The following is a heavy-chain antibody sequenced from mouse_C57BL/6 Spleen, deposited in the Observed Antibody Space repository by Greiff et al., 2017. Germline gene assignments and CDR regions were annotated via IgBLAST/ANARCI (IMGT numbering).Heavy chain of an antibody. V-gene: IGHV3-6*01. CDR1: GYSITSGYY. D-gene: IGHD1-1*01. J-gene: IGHJ4*01. Sequence: EVKLMESGPGLVKPSQSLSLTCSVTGYSITSGYYWNWIRQFPGNKLEWMGYISYDGSNNYNPSLKNRISITRDTSKNQFFLKLNSVTTEDTATYYCARDQSTGYAMDYWGQGTSVTVSS. CDR3: ARDQSTGYAMDY. CDR2: ISYDGSN.